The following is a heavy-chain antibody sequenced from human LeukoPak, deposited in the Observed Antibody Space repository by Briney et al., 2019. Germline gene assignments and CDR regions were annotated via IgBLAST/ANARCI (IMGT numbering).Heavy chain of an antibody. Sequence: GASVKVSCKASGYTFTSYGISWVRQAPGQGLEWMGWISAYNGNTNYAQMLQGRVTMTTDTSTSTAYMELRSLRSDDTAVYYCARDPGIVGATTIDYWGQGTLVTVSS. J-gene: IGHJ4*02. D-gene: IGHD1-26*01. V-gene: IGHV1-18*01. CDR3: ARDPGIVGATTIDY. CDR1: GYTFTSYG. CDR2: ISAYNGNT.